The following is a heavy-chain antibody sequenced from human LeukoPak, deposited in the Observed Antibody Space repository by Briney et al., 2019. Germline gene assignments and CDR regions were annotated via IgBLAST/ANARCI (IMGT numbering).Heavy chain of an antibody. CDR3: ARVGRWVGELLGYFDY. J-gene: IGHJ4*02. D-gene: IGHD3-10*01. CDR2: IIPIFGTA. V-gene: IGHV1-69*13. CDR1: GYTFTGYF. Sequence: SVKVSCKASGYTFTGYFMHWVRQAPGQGLEWMGGIIPIFGTANYAQKFQGRVTITADESTSTAYMELSSLRSEDTAVYYCARVGRWVGELLGYFDYWGQGTLVTVSS.